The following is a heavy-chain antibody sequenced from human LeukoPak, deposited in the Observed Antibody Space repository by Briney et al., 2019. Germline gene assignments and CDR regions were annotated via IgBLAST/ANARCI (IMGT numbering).Heavy chain of an antibody. CDR3: ARGGGLHGGYDYYWFDP. CDR2: IIPIFGTA. Sequence: SVKVSCKASGGTFSSYAISWVRQAPGQGLEWMGGIIPIFGTANYAQKFQGRVTITADESTSTAYMELSSLRSEDTAVYYCARGGGLHGGYDYYWFDPWGQGTLVTVSS. V-gene: IGHV1-69*01. D-gene: IGHD5-12*01. J-gene: IGHJ5*02. CDR1: GGTFSSYA.